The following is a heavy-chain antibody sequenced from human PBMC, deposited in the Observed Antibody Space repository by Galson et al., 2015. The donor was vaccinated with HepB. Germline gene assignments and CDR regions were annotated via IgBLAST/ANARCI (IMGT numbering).Heavy chain of an antibody. CDR2: ISSSSYI. V-gene: IGHV3-21*01. Sequence: SLRLSRAASGFTFSSYSMNWVRQAPGKGLEWVSSISSSSYIYYADSVKGRFTISRDNAKNSLYLQMNSLRAEDTAVYYCARAFTFGGAFDIWGQGTMVTVSS. CDR1: GFTFSSYS. CDR3: ARAFTFGGAFDI. J-gene: IGHJ3*02. D-gene: IGHD3-16*01.